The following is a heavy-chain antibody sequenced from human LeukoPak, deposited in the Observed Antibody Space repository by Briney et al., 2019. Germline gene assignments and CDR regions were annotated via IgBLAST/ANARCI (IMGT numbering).Heavy chain of an antibody. Sequence: SETLSLTCAVYGGSFSGYYWSWIRQPPGKGLEWIGEINHSGSTNYNPSLKSRVTISVDTSKNQFSLKLSSVTAADTAVYYCARHGYYYYYMDVWGKGTTVTVSS. V-gene: IGHV4-34*01. J-gene: IGHJ6*03. CDR3: ARHGYYYYYMDV. CDR1: GGSFSGYY. CDR2: INHSGST.